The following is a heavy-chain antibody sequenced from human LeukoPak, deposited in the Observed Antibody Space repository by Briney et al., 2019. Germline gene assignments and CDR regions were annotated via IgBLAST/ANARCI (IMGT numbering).Heavy chain of an antibody. V-gene: IGHV4-39*01. Sequence: SETLSLTCTVSGGSISRNNYYWDWIRQPPGKGLEYIGSIYYSGSTYYTPSLKSRVTISVDTSKNQFSLKLSSVTATDTAVYYCARHRGSSSNFDYWGLGTLVTVSS. CDR3: ARHRGSSSNFDY. CDR1: GGSISRNNYY. CDR2: IYYSGST. D-gene: IGHD6-6*01. J-gene: IGHJ4*02.